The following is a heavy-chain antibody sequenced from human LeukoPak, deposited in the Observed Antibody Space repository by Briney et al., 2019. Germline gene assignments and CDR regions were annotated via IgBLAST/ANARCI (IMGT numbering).Heavy chain of an antibody. CDR2: IKQDESEK. V-gene: IGHV3-7*01. Sequence: PGGSLRLSCAASGFTLETFWMSWVRQAPGKGLEWVANIKQDESEKYYVDSVKGRFTISRDNAKNSLYLQMNSLRGEDTAVYYCARPRLLQFGPHDSWGQGTLVIVSS. D-gene: IGHD2-21*01. CDR3: ARPRLLQFGPHDS. CDR1: GFTLETFW. J-gene: IGHJ4*02.